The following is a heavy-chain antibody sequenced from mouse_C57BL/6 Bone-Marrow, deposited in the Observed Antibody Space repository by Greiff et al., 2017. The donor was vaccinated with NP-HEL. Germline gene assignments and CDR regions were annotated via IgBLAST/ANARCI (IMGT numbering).Heavy chain of an antibody. Sequence: VQLKESGPGLAKPSQTLSLTCSVTGYSITSDYWNWIRKFPGHKLEYMGYISYSGSTYYNPSLKSRISITRDTSKNQYYLQLNSVTTEDTATYYCASSYGNYDWYFDVWGTGTTVTVSS. D-gene: IGHD2-1*01. V-gene: IGHV3-8*01. J-gene: IGHJ1*03. CDR3: ASSYGNYDWYFDV. CDR2: ISYSGST. CDR1: GYSITSDY.